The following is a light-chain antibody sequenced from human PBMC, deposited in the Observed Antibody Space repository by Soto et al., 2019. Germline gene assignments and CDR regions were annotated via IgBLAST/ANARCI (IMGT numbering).Light chain of an antibody. Sequence: HSVLPQPSSVSGSPGQSITISCTGTSSDVGNYIFVSWYRQHPGKAPKLMIYDINNRPSGVSNRFSGSKSGNTASLTISGLQAEDEADYYCVSYTTSASYVFGTGTKVTVL. CDR3: VSYTTSASYV. V-gene: IGLV2-14*01. CDR1: SSDVGNYIF. CDR2: DIN. J-gene: IGLJ1*01.